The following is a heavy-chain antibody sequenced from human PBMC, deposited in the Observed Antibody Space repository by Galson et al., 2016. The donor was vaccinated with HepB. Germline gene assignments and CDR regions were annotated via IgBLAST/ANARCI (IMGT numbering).Heavy chain of an antibody. Sequence: QSGAEVKKPGESLKISCKASGYTFTSYDIGWVRQAPGQGLEWMGWISADNGNTNYVEKFQGGVTMTTDSSTSTAYMELRSLRSDDTAVYYCARLASITSFGVVSDWGQGALVTVSS. J-gene: IGHJ4*02. CDR1: GYTFTSYD. V-gene: IGHV1-18*01. CDR3: ARLASITSFGVVSD. D-gene: IGHD3-3*01. CDR2: ISADNGNT.